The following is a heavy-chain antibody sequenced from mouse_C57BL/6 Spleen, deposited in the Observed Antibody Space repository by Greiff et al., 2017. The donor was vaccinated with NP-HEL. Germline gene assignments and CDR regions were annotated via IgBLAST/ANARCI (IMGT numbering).Heavy chain of an antibody. Sequence: VQLKESGAELAKPGASVKLSCKASGYTFTSYWMHWVKQRPGQGLEWIGYINPSSGYTKYNQKFKDKATLTADKSSSTAYMQLSSLTYEDSAVYYCAKDLDGSPWFAYWGQGTLVTVSA. CDR3: AKDLDGSPWFAY. J-gene: IGHJ3*01. CDR1: GYTFTSYW. D-gene: IGHD1-1*01. CDR2: INPSSGYT. V-gene: IGHV1-7*01.